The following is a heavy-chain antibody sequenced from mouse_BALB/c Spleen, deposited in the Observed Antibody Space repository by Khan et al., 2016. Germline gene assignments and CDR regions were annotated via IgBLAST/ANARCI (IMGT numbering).Heavy chain of an antibody. V-gene: IGHV14-4*02. Sequence: VRLQQSGAELVRSGASVKLSCTASGFNIKDYYMHWVKQRPEQGLEWIGWIDPENGDTEYAPKFQGTATMTADTSSNTAYLQLSSLTSEDTAVYYCNAWGAMDYWGQGTSVTVSS. CDR2: IDPENGDT. CDR3: NAWGAMDY. J-gene: IGHJ4*01. CDR1: GFNIKDYY.